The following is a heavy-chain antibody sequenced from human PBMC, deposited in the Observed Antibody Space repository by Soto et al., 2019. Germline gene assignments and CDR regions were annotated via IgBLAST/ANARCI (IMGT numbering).Heavy chain of an antibody. Sequence: PGGSLRLSCAASGFTFSSYAMHWVRQGPGKGLEWVAAISYDGSNKDYADSVRGRFTISRDNSKNTLNLQMNSLRAEGTSVYYCAREKEYSSSSNYYFDYWGQGTLVTVSS. J-gene: IGHJ4*02. D-gene: IGHD6-6*01. CDR3: AREKEYSSSSNYYFDY. CDR2: ISYDGSNK. CDR1: GFTFSSYA. V-gene: IGHV3-30-3*01.